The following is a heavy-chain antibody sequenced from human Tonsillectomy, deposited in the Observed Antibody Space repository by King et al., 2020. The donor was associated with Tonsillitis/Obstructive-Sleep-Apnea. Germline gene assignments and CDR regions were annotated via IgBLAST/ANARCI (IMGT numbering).Heavy chain of an antibody. V-gene: IGHV1-2*02. CDR1: GYTFTGYY. CDR2: INPNSGGT. CDR3: ARSEYDFWSGYYFTSPEFDY. J-gene: IGHJ4*02. Sequence: QLVQSGAEVKKPGASVKVSCKASGYTFTGYYMHWVRQAPGQGLEWMGWINPNSGGTNYAQKFQGRVTMTRDTSISTAYMELSRLRSDDTAVYYCARSEYDFWSGYYFTSPEFDYWGQGTLVTVSS. D-gene: IGHD3-3*01.